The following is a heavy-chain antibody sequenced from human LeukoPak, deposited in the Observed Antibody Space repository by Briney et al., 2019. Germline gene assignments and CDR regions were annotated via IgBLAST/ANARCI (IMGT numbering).Heavy chain of an antibody. CDR2: IGTSGDT. J-gene: IGHJ4*02. V-gene: IGHV3-13*04. Sequence: SGGSLRLSCAASGFTFSSYDMHWVRQATGKGLEWVSVIGTSGDTYYAGSVKGRFTISKGIAKNSLYLQMNRRTAADRAVYFCSRVRSSGWPNYFDSWGQGTLVTVSS. CDR1: GFTFSSYD. CDR3: SRVRSSGWPNYFDS. D-gene: IGHD6-19*01.